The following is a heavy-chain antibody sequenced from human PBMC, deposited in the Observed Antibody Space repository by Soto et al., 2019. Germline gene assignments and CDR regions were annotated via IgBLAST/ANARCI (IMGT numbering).Heavy chain of an antibody. CDR3: ARVSFDHFVHWFDP. Sequence: QTLSLTCAISGDSVSSKTAAWNWIRQSPSRGLEWLGRTYFRSRWYNDYAISVKSRITINPDTSKNQFSLLLNSVTPEDTAVNYCARVSFDHFVHWFDPWGQGTLVTVSS. V-gene: IGHV6-1*01. D-gene: IGHD3-9*01. CDR1: GDSVSSKTAA. J-gene: IGHJ5*02. CDR2: TYFRSRWYN.